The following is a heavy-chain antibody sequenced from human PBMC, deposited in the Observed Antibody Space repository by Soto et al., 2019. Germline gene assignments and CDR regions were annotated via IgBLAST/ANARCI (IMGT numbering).Heavy chain of an antibody. D-gene: IGHD2-15*01. CDR1: GFTVSSNY. J-gene: IGHJ6*02. CDR2: IYSGGST. Sequence: GGSLRLSCAASGFTVSSNYMSWVRQAPGKGLEWVSVIYSGGSTYYADSVKGRFTISRHNSKNTLYLQMNSLRAEDTAVYYCARAALGEYCSGGSCQPEDYGMDVWGQGTTVTVAS. CDR3: ARAALGEYCSGGSCQPEDYGMDV. V-gene: IGHV3-53*04.